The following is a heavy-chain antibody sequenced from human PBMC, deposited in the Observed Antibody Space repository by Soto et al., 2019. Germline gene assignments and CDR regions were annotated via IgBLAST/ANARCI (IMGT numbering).Heavy chain of an antibody. J-gene: IGHJ4*02. D-gene: IGHD3-3*01. Sequence: ASVKVSCNASGYTFTNYDINWVRQATGQRLEWMGRMNPNSGIAGYAQKFQGRVTMTSNLSMNTAYMDLSSLRFEDTAVYYCARGPPGGDFWSGYYPDLWGQGTLVTVSS. CDR3: ARGPPGGDFWSGYYPDL. V-gene: IGHV1-8*01. CDR1: GYTFTNYD. CDR2: MNPNSGIA.